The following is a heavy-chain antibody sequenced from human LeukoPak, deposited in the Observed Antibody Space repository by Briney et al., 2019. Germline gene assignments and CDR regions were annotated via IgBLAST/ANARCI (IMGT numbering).Heavy chain of an antibody. CDR3: ARHVVVVVAAQDYYIMDV. CDR2: IYYSGST. Sequence: SETLSLTCTVSGGSISSYYWSWIRQPPGKGLEWIGYIYYSGSTNYNPSLKSRVTISVDTSKNQFSLKLSSVTAADTAVYYCARHVVVVVAAQDYYIMDVWGHGTTVTVSS. D-gene: IGHD2-15*01. J-gene: IGHJ6*02. CDR1: GGSISSYY. V-gene: IGHV4-59*01.